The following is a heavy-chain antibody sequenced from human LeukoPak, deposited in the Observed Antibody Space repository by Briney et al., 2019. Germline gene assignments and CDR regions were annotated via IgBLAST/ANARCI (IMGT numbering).Heavy chain of an antibody. CDR1: GFTFSSYA. D-gene: IGHD1-26*01. Sequence: GGSLRLSCAASGFTFSSYAMHWVRQAPGKGLEWVAVISYDGSNKYYADSVKGRFTISRDNSKNTLYLQMNSLRAEDTAVYYCASVGSVNYYYYYGMDVWGQGTTVTVSS. CDR2: ISYDGSNK. CDR3: ASVGSVNYYYYYGMDV. V-gene: IGHV3-30-3*01. J-gene: IGHJ6*02.